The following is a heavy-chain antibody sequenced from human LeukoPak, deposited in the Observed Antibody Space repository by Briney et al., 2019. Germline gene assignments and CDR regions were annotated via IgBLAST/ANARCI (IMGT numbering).Heavy chain of an antibody. Sequence: AGSLRLSCAASGFTFSSYSMHWVRQAPGKGLAWVSYISSISDTIYYADSVKGRFTISRDNVKNSLYLQMTSLRDEDTAVYFCARAMVRGVIPWGQGSLVTVSS. CDR2: ISSISDTI. D-gene: IGHD3-10*01. J-gene: IGHJ5*02. CDR3: ARAMVRGVIP. V-gene: IGHV3-48*02. CDR1: GFTFSSYS.